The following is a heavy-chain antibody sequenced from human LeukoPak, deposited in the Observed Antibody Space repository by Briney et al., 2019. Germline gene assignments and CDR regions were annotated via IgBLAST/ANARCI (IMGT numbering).Heavy chain of an antibody. J-gene: IGHJ4*02. D-gene: IGHD3-10*01. CDR2: ISSNGGSP. CDR3: ARGGPQLLWFGESLDY. V-gene: IGHV3-64*01. Sequence: HPGGSLRLSCAASGFTFSSYAMHWVRQAPGKGLEYVSAISSNGGSPYYANSVQGRFTISRDNSKNTLYLQMGSLRAEDMAVYYCARGGPQLLWFGESLDYWGQGTLVPVSS. CDR1: GFTFSSYA.